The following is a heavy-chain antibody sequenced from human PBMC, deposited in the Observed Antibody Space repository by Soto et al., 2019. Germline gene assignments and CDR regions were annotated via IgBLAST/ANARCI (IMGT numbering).Heavy chain of an antibody. CDR2: LSDSGGSI. CDR3: AKVSSAWYAGFFDL. J-gene: IGHJ4*02. V-gene: IGHV3-23*01. CDR1: GFTFNRHA. D-gene: IGHD2-8*01. Sequence: EVQLLESGGGLVQPRGSLRLSCTASGFTFNRHAMTWVRQAPGKGLEWVSGLSDSGGSIYYADSVKGRFTISRDNSMNTLYLQMNTLRAEDTAVYYCAKVSSAWYAGFFDLWGQGTLVTVSS.